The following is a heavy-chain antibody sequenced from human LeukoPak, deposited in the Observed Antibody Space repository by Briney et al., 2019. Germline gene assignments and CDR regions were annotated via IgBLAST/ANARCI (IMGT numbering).Heavy chain of an antibody. CDR1: GFTFSSYA. CDR2: ISYDGSNK. Sequence: GRSLRLSCAASGFTFSSYAMHWVRQAPGKGLEWVAVISYDGSNKYYADSVKGRFTISRDNSKNTLYLQMNSRRAEDTAVYYCARAGGSYFDYWGQGTLVTVSS. CDR3: ARAGGSYFDY. J-gene: IGHJ4*02. V-gene: IGHV3-30-3*01. D-gene: IGHD3-16*01.